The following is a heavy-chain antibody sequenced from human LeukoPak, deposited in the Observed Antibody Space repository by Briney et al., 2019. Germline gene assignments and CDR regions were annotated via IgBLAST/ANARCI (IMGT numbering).Heavy chain of an antibody. CDR3: ARPRGSGPGMTYFDY. CDR1: GYRFINYW. V-gene: IGHV5-51*01. Sequence: GESLKISCKGSGYRFINYWIGWVRQMPGKGLEWMGIIYPADSDTRYSPSFQGQVTISVDKSSSTAYLQWSSLKGSDTAMYYCARPRGSGPGMTYFDYWGQGTLVTVSS. CDR2: IYPADSDT. J-gene: IGHJ4*02. D-gene: IGHD6-19*01.